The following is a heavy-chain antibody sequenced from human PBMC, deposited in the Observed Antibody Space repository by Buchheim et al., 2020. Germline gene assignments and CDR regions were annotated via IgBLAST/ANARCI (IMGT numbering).Heavy chain of an antibody. CDR2: INPSGGST. D-gene: IGHD6-19*01. Sequence: QVQLVQSGAEVKKPGASVKVSCKASGYTFTSYFMHWVRQAPGQGLEWMGIINPSGGSTSYAQKFQGRSTMTRDTSTSTAYMELSSLRSEDTAVYYCAGELAGDPGGSYYGMDVWGQETT. J-gene: IGHJ6*01. CDR1: GYTFTSYF. CDR3: AGELAGDPGGSYYGMDV. V-gene: IGHV1-46*01.